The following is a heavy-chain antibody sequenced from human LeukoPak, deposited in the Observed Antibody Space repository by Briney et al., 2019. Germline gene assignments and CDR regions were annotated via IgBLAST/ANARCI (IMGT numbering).Heavy chain of an antibody. V-gene: IGHV3-21*01. CDR2: ISSSSSYI. J-gene: IGHJ3*02. CDR1: GFTFSSYS. Sequence: GGSLRLSCAASGFTFSSYSMNWVRQAPGKGLEWVSSISSSSSYIYYADSVEGRFTISRDNAKNSLYLQMNSLRAEDTAVYYCARNGYYDSSGYPDAFDIWGQGTMVTVSS. D-gene: IGHD3-22*01. CDR3: ARNGYYDSSGYPDAFDI.